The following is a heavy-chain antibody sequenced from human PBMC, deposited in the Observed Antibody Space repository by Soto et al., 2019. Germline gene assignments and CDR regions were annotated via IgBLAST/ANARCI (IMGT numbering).Heavy chain of an antibody. CDR2: IYYSGST. J-gene: IGHJ5*01. D-gene: IGHD3-3*02. Sequence: PSETLSLTCTVSGGSISSGDYYWSWIRQPPGKGLEWIGYIYYSGSTYYNPSLKSRVTISVDTSKNQFSLKLSSVTAADTAVYYCARGGAFVYWFDAWGHGTLVPVSP. CDR3: ARGGAFVYWFDA. V-gene: IGHV4-30-4*01. CDR1: GGSISSGDYY.